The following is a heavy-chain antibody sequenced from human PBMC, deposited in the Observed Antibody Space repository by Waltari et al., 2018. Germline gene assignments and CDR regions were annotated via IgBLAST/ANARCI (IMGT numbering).Heavy chain of an antibody. J-gene: IGHJ4*02. CDR3: ARDKQQLVLTTDY. CDR1: GFTFRSYA. CDR2: ISYDGSNK. D-gene: IGHD6-13*01. V-gene: IGHV3-30-3*01. Sequence: QVQLVESGGGVVQPGRSLRLSCAASGFTFRSYAMHWVRQAPGKGLDWVAVISYDGSNKYYADSVKGRFTISRDNSKNTLYLQMNSLRAEDTAVYYCARDKQQLVLTTDYWGQGTLVTVSS.